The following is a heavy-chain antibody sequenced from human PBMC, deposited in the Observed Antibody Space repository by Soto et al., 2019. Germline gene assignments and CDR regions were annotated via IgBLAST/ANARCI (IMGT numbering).Heavy chain of an antibody. D-gene: IGHD3-22*01. CDR2: ISYDGSNK. CDR1: GFTFSSYA. V-gene: IGHV3-30-3*01. J-gene: IGHJ4*02. Sequence: QVQLVESGGGVVQPGRSLRLSCAASGFTFSSYAMHWVRQAPGKGLEGVAVISYDGSNKYYADSVKGRFTISRDNSKNTLYLQMNNLTAEDTAVYYCARDASYYYDSSGYYFDYWGQGTLVTVSS. CDR3: ARDASYYYDSSGYYFDY.